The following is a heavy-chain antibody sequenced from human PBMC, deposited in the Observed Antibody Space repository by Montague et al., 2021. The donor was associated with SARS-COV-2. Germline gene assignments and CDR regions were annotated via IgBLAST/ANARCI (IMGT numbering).Heavy chain of an antibody. Sequence: SETLSLTCTVSGGSITGYYWSWLRRSPGKGLEWIAYIYDGGAVNYNPSLGSRVTISTDTSKNQLSLKVNSVTAAVTAVYYCVRDHPYGGPRGAYDIWGQGTVVTVSS. CDR1: GGSITGYY. D-gene: IGHD4-23*01. J-gene: IGHJ3*02. CDR2: IYDGGAV. V-gene: IGHV4-59*01. CDR3: VRDHPYGGPRGAYDI.